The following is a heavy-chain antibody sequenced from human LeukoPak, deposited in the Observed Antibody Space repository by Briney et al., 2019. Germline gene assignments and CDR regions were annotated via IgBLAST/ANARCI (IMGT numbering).Heavy chain of an antibody. J-gene: IGHJ4*02. CDR1: GFTFSSYG. CDR3: ARGIDGYNLVDY. CDR2: IWFDGSNK. Sequence: PGGSLRLSRAASGFTFSSYGMHWVRQAPGKGLEWVALIWFDGSNKDYADSVKGRFTISRDNSKNTLYLQMNSLRAEDTAVYYCARGIDGYNLVDYWGQGTLVTVSS. V-gene: IGHV3-33*01. D-gene: IGHD5-24*01.